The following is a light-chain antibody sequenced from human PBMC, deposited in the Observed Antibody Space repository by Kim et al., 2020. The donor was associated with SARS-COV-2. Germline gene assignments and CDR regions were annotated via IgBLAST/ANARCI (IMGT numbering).Light chain of an antibody. J-gene: IGLJ3*02. CDR2: QDT. CDR3: QAWDSSTKGV. V-gene: IGLV3-1*01. CDR1: KMGDKY. Sequence: SPGPTATITCSGDKMGDKYVCWYQQKPGQSPVLVIYQDTKRPSGIPERFSGSNSGNTATLTISGTQAMDEADYYCQAWDSSTKGVFGGGTQLTVL.